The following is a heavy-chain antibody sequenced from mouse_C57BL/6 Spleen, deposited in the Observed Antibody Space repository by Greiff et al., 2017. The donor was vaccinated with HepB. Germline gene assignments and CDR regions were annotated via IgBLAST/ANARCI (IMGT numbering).Heavy chain of an antibody. V-gene: IGHV1-26*01. J-gene: IGHJ2*01. CDR2: INPNNGGT. CDR3: ARPYYGSSSVGY. D-gene: IGHD1-1*01. CDR1: GYTFTDYY. Sequence: VQLQQSDAELVKPGASVKISCKASGYTFTDYYMNWVKQSHGKSLEWIGDINPNNGGTSYNQKFKGKATLTVDKSSSTAYMELRSLTSEDSAVYYCARPYYGSSSVGYWGQGTTLTVSS.